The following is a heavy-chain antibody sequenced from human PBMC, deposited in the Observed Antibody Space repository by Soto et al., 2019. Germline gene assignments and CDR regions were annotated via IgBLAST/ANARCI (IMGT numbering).Heavy chain of an antibody. CDR1: GFTFSSYA. CDR2: IYYSGST. D-gene: IGHD1-7*01. CDR3: ARFGVDNWNYRDY. J-gene: IGHJ4*02. Sequence: VQLLESGGGLVQPGGSLRLSCAASGFTFSSYAMSWVRQHPGKGLEWIGYIYYSGSTYYNPSLKSRVTISVDTSKNQFSLKLSSVTAADTAVYYCARFGVDNWNYRDYWGQGTLVTVSS. V-gene: IGHV4-31*02.